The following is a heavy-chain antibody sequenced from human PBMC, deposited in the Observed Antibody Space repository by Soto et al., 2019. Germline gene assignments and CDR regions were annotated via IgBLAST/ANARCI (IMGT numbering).Heavy chain of an antibody. D-gene: IGHD2-8*01. Sequence: QVQLQQWGAGLLKPSETLSLTCAVYGGSFSGYYWSWIRQPPGKGLEWIGEINHSGSTNYNPSLKSRVTIPVDTSKNQFSLKLSSVTAADTAVYYCARGWGMVFDYWGQGTLVTVSS. CDR2: INHSGST. CDR3: ARGWGMVFDY. V-gene: IGHV4-34*01. CDR1: GGSFSGYY. J-gene: IGHJ4*02.